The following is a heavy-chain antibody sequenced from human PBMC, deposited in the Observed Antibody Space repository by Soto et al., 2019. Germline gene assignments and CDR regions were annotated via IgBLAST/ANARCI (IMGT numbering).Heavy chain of an antibody. Sequence: ASVKVSCKASGYTFTSYDINWVRQATGQGLEWMGWMNPNSGNTGYAQKFQGRVTMTRNTSISTAYMELNSLKTEDTAVYYCTSDVGNYHSSGYPLGGMDVWGQGTTVTVSS. CDR2: MNPNSGNT. J-gene: IGHJ6*02. CDR1: GYTFTSYD. CDR3: TSDVGNYHSSGYPLGGMDV. D-gene: IGHD3-22*01. V-gene: IGHV1-8*01.